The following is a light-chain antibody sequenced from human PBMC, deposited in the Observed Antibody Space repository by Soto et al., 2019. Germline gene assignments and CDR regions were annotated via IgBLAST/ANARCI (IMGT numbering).Light chain of an antibody. Sequence: DIQMTQSPSSLSASGGDRVTITCRASQTTSHYLNWYQEKPGKAPKLLIYAASSLQSGVPSRFSGSGAGTDFTLTISSLQPEDFATYYCQQSYSTRWTFGQGTKVEI. CDR3: QQSYSTRWT. CDR1: QTTSHY. J-gene: IGKJ1*01. CDR2: AAS. V-gene: IGKV1-39*01.